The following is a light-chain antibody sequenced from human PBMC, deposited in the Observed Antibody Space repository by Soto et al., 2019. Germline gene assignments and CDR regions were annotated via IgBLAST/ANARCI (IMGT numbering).Light chain of an antibody. V-gene: IGLV2-23*01. CDR1: SSNIGSYNL. J-gene: IGLJ1*01. CDR2: EGS. Sequence: QSVLTRPASVSGSLGQSITISCTGTSSNIGSYNLVSWYQHHPGKAPKIIIFEGSKRPSGVSNRFSGSRSGSTASLTISGLQAEDEADYYCCSFAGTGTQYVFGSGTKGTVL. CDR3: CSFAGTGTQYV.